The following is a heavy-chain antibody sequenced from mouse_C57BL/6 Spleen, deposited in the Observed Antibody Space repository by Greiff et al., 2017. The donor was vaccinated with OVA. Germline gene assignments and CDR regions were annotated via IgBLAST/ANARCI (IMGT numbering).Heavy chain of an antibody. CDR3: VRQALDGYYGGYFDY. J-gene: IGHJ2*01. Sequence: EVQVVESGGGLVQPKGSLTLSCAASGFSFNTYAMNWVRQAPGKGLEWVARIRSKSNNYATYYADSVKDRFTISRDDSESMLYLQMNNLKTEDTAMYYCVRQALDGYYGGYFDYWGQGTTLTVSS. CDR2: IRSKSNNYAT. CDR1: GFSFNTYA. V-gene: IGHV10-1*01. D-gene: IGHD2-3*01.